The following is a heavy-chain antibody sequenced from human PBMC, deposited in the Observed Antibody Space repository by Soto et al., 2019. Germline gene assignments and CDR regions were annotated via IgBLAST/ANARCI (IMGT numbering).Heavy chain of an antibody. CDR1: GYTFTGYY. Sequence: SVKVSCKASGYTFTGYYMHWVRQAPGQGLEWMGWIIPIIGAANYAQKFQGRVTITADESTSTAYMELSSLRSEDTAVYYCAREHRGQNYYDSSGYYYAAFDIWGQGTMVTVSS. V-gene: IGHV1-69*13. CDR3: AREHRGQNYYDSSGYYYAAFDI. J-gene: IGHJ3*02. D-gene: IGHD3-22*01. CDR2: IIPIIGAA.